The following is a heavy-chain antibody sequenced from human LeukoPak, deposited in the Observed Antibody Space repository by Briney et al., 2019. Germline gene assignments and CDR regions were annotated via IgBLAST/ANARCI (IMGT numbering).Heavy chain of an antibody. Sequence: GGSLRLSCAASGFTFSSYGMHWVRQAPGKGLEWEAVIWYDGSNKYYADSVKGRFTISRDNSKNTLYLQMNSLRAEDTAVYYCARGSTITMVRYNWFDPWGQGTLVTVSS. CDR1: GFTFSSYG. V-gene: IGHV3-33*01. D-gene: IGHD3-10*01. CDR2: IWYDGSNK. CDR3: ARGSTITMVRYNWFDP. J-gene: IGHJ5*02.